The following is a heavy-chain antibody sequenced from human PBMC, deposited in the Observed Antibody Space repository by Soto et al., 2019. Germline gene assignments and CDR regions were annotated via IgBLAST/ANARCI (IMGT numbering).Heavy chain of an antibody. Sequence: ASVKVSCKASGYTFTSYGISWVRQAPGQGLEWMGWISAYNGNTNYAQKLQGRVTMTTDTSTSTAYMELRSLRSDDTAVYYCARDSLELHYHYYGMDVWGQGTTVTVSS. CDR3: ARDSLELHYHYYGMDV. D-gene: IGHD1-7*01. CDR1: GYTFTSYG. J-gene: IGHJ6*02. CDR2: ISAYNGNT. V-gene: IGHV1-18*01.